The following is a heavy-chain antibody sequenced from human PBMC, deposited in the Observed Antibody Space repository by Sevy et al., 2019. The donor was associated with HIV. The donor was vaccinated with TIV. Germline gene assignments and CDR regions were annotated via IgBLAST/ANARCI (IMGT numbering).Heavy chain of an antibody. CDR3: TRQGPSDGMDV. V-gene: IGHV5-51*01. J-gene: IGHJ6*02. CDR2: FCPGDSDI. CDR1: GYSFTSYC. Sequence: GESLKISCKISGYSFTSYCIGWVRQMTGKGLEWIRIFCPGDSDISYSPSFQGQVTISAAKSISTVYLQWRSLKASDTAMYYCTRQGPSDGMDVWGRGTTVTVSS.